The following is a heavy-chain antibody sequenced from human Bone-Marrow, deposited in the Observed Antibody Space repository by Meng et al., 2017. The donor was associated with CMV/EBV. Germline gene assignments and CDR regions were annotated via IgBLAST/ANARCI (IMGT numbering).Heavy chain of an antibody. J-gene: IGHJ5*02. D-gene: IGHD2/OR15-2a*01. CDR1: VGTFSSCV. V-gene: IGHV1-69*05. Sequence: KASVGTFSSCVICWLRQAPGHGLEWMGGIFPIFGTANYAQKFQGSVTITTDESTSTAYMELSSLRSEDTAVYYCARETQQYSNWFDPWGQGTLVTVSS. CDR3: ARETQQYSNWFDP. CDR2: IFPIFGTA.